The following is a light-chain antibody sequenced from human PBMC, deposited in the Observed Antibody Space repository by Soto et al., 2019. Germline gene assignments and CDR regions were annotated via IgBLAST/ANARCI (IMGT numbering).Light chain of an antibody. CDR2: SAS. CDR3: QQTYTIT. V-gene: IGKV1-39*01. CDR1: QSILSY. Sequence: DIQMTQSPSAQSASVADTVTITCRASQSILSYLNLYQQKPGKAPKLLIYSASSLQSGVPLRFSGSGTGTDLTLSISNAQPDDFATYKCQQTYTITCGQGTKVEIK. J-gene: IGKJ5*01.